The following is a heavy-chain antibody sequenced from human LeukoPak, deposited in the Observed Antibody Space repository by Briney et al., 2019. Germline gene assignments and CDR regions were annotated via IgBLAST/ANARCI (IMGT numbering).Heavy chain of an antibody. CDR1: GYSLSSGYY. J-gene: IGHJ5*02. D-gene: IGHD2-2*01. CDR3: ARAVPAAIGWFDP. CDR2: IYTSGST. Sequence: SETLSLTCTVSGYSLSSGYYWSWIRPPAGKGLEWIGRIYTSGSTNYNPSLKSRVTISVDTSKNQFSLKLSSVTAADTAVYYCARAVPAAIGWFDPWGQGTLVTVSS. V-gene: IGHV4-61*02.